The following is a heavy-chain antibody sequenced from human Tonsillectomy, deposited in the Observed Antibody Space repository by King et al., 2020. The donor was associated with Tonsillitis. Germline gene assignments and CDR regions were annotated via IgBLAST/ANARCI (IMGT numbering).Heavy chain of an antibody. D-gene: IGHD1-1*01. Sequence: QLQESGPGLVKPSETLSLTCTVSGGSISSSSYYWGWIRQPPGKGLEWIGNIYYSGSTYYNPSLKSRVTISVDTSKNQFSLKLSSVTAADTAVYYCARLDDLQTGYKPPQGAFDIWGQGTMVTVSS. CDR3: ARLDDLQTGYKPPQGAFDI. CDR1: GGSISSSSYY. J-gene: IGHJ3*02. V-gene: IGHV4-39*07. CDR2: IYYSGST.